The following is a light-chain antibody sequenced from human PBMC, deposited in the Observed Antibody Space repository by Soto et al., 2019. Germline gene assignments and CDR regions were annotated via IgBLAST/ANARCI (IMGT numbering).Light chain of an antibody. CDR3: QQYGSSLWT. V-gene: IGKV3-20*01. J-gene: IGKJ1*01. Sequence: EIVLTQSPGTLSLSPGERTTLSCRASQSVSSSYLAWYQQKPGQAPRLLIYGASNRATGFPDRFSGSGSVTDFTLTISRLEPDDFAVYYCQQYGSSLWTFGQGTKVDIK. CDR2: GAS. CDR1: QSVSSSY.